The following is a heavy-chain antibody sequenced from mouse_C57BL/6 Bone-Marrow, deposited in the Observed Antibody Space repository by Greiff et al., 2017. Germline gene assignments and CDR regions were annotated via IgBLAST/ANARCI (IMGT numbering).Heavy chain of an antibody. CDR3: ARFSY. Sequence: QVHVKQSGAELAKPGASVKLSCKASGYTFTSYWMHWVKQRPGQGLEWIGYINPSSGYTKYNQKFKNKAPLTADKSYSTAYMQLSSLTYVDSAVYNCARFSYWGQGTRVTVSA. CDR2: INPSSGYT. V-gene: IGHV1-7*01. J-gene: IGHJ3*01. CDR1: GYTFTSYW.